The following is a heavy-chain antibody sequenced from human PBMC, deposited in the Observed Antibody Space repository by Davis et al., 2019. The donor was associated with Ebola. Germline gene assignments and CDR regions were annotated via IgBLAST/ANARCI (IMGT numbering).Heavy chain of an antibody. CDR2: INHSGST. CDR3: ARGILLLWFRDDTGRFDY. J-gene: IGHJ4*02. Sequence: MPGGSLRLSCAVYGGSFSGYYWSWIRQPPGKGLEWIGEINHSGSTNYNPSLKSRVTISVDTPKNQFSLKLSSVTAADTAVYYCARGILLLWFRDDTGRFDYWGQGTLVTVSS. D-gene: IGHD3-10*01. V-gene: IGHV4-34*01. CDR1: GGSFSGYY.